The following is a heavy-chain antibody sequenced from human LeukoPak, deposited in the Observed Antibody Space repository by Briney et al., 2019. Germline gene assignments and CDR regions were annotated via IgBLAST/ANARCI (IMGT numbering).Heavy chain of an antibody. CDR1: GYTFTDYY. CDR2: MNPNSGGT. V-gene: IGHV1-2*02. Sequence: EASVKVPCKASGYTFTDYYIHWVRQAPGQGLEWMAWMNPNSGGTSYAQKFQGRVTMTRDTSISTGYMELSRLRFDDTAVYYCVINKAAKSLDYWGQGTLVTVSS. D-gene: IGHD6-25*01. CDR3: VINKAAKSLDY. J-gene: IGHJ4*02.